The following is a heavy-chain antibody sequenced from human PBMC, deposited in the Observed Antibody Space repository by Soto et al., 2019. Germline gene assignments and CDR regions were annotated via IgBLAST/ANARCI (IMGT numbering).Heavy chain of an antibody. J-gene: IGHJ6*03. CDR3: ARGFSITIFGVVTSPDYYYYYMDV. Sequence: GGSLRLSCAASGFTFSSYWMSWVRQAPGKGLEWVANIKQDGSEKYYVDSVKGRFTISRDNAKNSLYLQMNSLRAEDTAVYYCARGFSITIFGVVTSPDYYYYYMDVWGKGTTVTVSS. V-gene: IGHV3-7*01. CDR1: GFTFSSYW. D-gene: IGHD3-3*01. CDR2: IKQDGSEK.